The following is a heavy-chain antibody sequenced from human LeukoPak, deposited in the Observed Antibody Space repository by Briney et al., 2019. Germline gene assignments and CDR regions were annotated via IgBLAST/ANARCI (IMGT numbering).Heavy chain of an antibody. V-gene: IGHV4-39*01. CDR2: IYYSGST. D-gene: IGHD3-10*01. CDR3: ARLDSGTYSPIDY. CDR1: GGSISSSSYY. Sequence: PSETLSLTCTVSGGSISSSSYYWGWIRQPPGKGLEWIGSIYYSGSTYYNPSLQSRVTISVDTSKNQLSLKLSPVTAADTAVYYCARLDSGTYSPIDYWGQGTLVTVSS. J-gene: IGHJ4*02.